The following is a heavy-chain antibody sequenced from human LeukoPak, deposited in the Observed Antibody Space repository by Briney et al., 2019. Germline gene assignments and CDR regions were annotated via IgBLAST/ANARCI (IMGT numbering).Heavy chain of an antibody. CDR1: CGSISSGSYY. D-gene: IGHD3-22*01. V-gene: IGHV4-61*02. J-gene: IGHJ4*02. CDR2: IHTSGST. CDR3: ARAPGGRSGSLAHFDY. Sequence: SETLSLTCTVSCGSISSGSYYWSWIRQPAGKGLEWIGRIHTSGSTNYNPSLKSRVTISVDTSKNQFSLKLSSVTAADTAVYYCARAPGGRSGSLAHFDYWGQGTLVTVSS.